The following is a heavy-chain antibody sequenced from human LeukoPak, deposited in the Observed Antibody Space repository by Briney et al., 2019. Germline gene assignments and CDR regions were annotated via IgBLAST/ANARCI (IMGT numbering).Heavy chain of an antibody. CDR3: ARGSDYDILTGYHDY. D-gene: IGHD3-9*01. CDR2: ISSSGSTI. J-gene: IGHJ4*02. CDR1: GFTLSDYY. Sequence: GGSLRLSCAASGFTLSDYYMSWIRQAPGKGLEWVSYISSSGSTIYYADSVKGRFTISRDNAKNSLYLQMNSLRAEDTAVYYCARGSDYDILTGYHDYWGQGTLVTVSS. V-gene: IGHV3-11*01.